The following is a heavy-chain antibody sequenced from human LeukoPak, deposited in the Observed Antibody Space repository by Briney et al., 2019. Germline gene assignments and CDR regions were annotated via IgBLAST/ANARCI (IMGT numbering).Heavy chain of an antibody. CDR1: GFTFSNYW. D-gene: IGHD1-14*01. Sequence: PGGSLRLSCAAPGFTFSNYWMHWVRQVPGKGLVWVSRINPGGSSTTYADSVRGRFTISRDNAKNTLYLQMDSLRAEDTGVYYCARSNQADDYWGQGTLVTVSS. CDR3: ARSNQADDY. CDR2: INPGGSST. V-gene: IGHV3-74*01. J-gene: IGHJ4*02.